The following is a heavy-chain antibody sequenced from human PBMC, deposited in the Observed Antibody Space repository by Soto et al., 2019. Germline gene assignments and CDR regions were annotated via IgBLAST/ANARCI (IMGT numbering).Heavy chain of an antibody. CDR1: GFTFSSYG. J-gene: IGHJ4*02. CDR2: IWYDGSNK. CDR3: ARARYSGSCPFDY. V-gene: IGHV3-33*01. Sequence: QVQLVESGGGVVQPGRSLRLSCAASGFTFSSYGMHWVRQAPGKGLEWVAVIWYDGSNKYYADSVKGRFTISRDNSKNTLYLQMNSLRAEDTALYYCARARYSGSCPFDYWGQGTLVTVSS. D-gene: IGHD1-26*01.